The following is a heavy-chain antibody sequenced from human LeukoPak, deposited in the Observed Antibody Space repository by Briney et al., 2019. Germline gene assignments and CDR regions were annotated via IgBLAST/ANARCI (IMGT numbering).Heavy chain of an antibody. D-gene: IGHD2-15*01. J-gene: IGHJ4*02. Sequence: PSETLSLTCAVYGGSFSGYYWSWIRQPPGKGLEWIGEINHSGSTNYNPSLKSRVTISVDTSKNQFSLKLGSVTAADTAVYYCARGGLGYCSGGSCYNTIDYWGQGTLVTVSS. CDR3: ARGGLGYCSGGSCYNTIDY. CDR1: GGSFSGYY. V-gene: IGHV4-34*01. CDR2: INHSGST.